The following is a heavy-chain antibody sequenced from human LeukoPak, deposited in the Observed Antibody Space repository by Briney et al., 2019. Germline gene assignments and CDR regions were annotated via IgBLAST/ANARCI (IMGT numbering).Heavy chain of an antibody. CDR2: IYYNGST. Sequence: SETLSLTCTASGGSISSYYWSWIRQPPWKGLECIGYIYYNGSTNYNPSLKSRVTISVDTSKNQLSLKMRSVTAADTAVYYCARHPGRYNYYYMHVWGKGTTVIVSS. CDR3: ARHPGRYNYYYMHV. CDR1: GGSISSYY. D-gene: IGHD2-15*01. J-gene: IGHJ6*03. V-gene: IGHV4-59*08.